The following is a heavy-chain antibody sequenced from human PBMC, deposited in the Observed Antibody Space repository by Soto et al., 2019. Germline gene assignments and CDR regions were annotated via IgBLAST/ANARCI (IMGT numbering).Heavy chain of an antibody. CDR2: IYYSGST. Sequence: SETLSLTCTVSGGSISSGDYYWSWIRQPPGKGLEWIGYIYYSGSTYYNPSLKSRVTISVDTSKNQFSLKLSSVTAADTAVYYCARDIDSSGYEWFDPWGQGTLVTVS. CDR3: ARDIDSSGYEWFDP. D-gene: IGHD3-22*01. CDR1: GGSISSGDYY. V-gene: IGHV4-30-4*01. J-gene: IGHJ5*02.